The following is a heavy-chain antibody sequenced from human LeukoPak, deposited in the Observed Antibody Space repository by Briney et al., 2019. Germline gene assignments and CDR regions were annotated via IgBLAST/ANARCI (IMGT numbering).Heavy chain of an antibody. Sequence: SETLSLTCTVSGGSISGYYWGWIRQPPGKGLEWIGYIYYSGSTNYNPSLKSRVTISVDTSKNQFSLNLSSVTAADTAVYYCARGVRGKNRGFLLYYYYYYMDVWGKGTTVAISS. D-gene: IGHD3-10*01. CDR1: GGSISGYY. CDR2: IYYSGST. V-gene: IGHV4-59*01. J-gene: IGHJ6*03. CDR3: ARGVRGKNRGFLLYYYYYYMDV.